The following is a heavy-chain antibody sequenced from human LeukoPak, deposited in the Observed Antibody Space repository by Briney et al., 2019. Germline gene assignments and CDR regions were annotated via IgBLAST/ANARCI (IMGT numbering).Heavy chain of an antibody. Sequence: PGGSLRLSCAASGFTFSSYWMHWVRQAPGKGLVWVSRIISDGSSATHADSVKGRFTMSRDNAKNMLYLQMNSLRAGDTAVYYCEAYGSVWGQGTLVIVSS. CDR1: GFTFSSYW. D-gene: IGHD3-10*01. CDR2: IISDGSSA. J-gene: IGHJ4*02. V-gene: IGHV3-74*01. CDR3: EAYGSV.